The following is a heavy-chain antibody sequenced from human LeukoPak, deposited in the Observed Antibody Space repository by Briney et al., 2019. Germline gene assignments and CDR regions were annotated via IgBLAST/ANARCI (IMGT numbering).Heavy chain of an antibody. D-gene: IGHD1-1*01. CDR1: TLTFSDYS. CDR3: ASSHIPTGQGWLFYYYMDV. J-gene: IGHJ6*03. V-gene: IGHV3-21*01. Sequence: GGSLRLSCAASTLTFSDYSLNWVRQAPGKGLEWVSSISSSSRHIYYGDSVKGRFTISRDNAKNLLHLRMNSLRAEDTAVYYCASSHIPTGQGWLFYYYMDVWGKGTTVTVSS. CDR2: ISSSSRHI.